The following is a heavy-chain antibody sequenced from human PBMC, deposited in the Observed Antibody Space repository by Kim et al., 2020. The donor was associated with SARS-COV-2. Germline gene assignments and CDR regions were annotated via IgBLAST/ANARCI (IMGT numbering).Heavy chain of an antibody. V-gene: IGHV3-15*01. J-gene: IGHJ5*02. Sequence: GGSLRLSCAASGFTFSNAWMSWVRQAPGKGLEWVGRIKSKTDGGTTDYAAPVKGRFTISRDDSKNTLYLQMNSLKTEDTAVYYCTTAQDYYDSSGQNWFDPWGQGTLVTVSS. D-gene: IGHD3-22*01. CDR2: IKSKTDGGTT. CDR1: GFTFSNAW. CDR3: TTAQDYYDSSGQNWFDP.